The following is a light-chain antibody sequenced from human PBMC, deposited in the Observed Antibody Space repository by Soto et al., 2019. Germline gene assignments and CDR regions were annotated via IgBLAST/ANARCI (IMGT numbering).Light chain of an antibody. CDR1: QSISSSY. CDR2: GAS. CDR3: KQRSNWPLT. V-gene: IGKV3D-20*02. J-gene: IGKJ4*01. Sequence: EIVLPQSPATLSLSPGERATLSCRASQSISSSYLAWYQQKPGQAPRLLIYGASSRATGIPDRFSGSGSGTDFTLTISSLEPEDFAVYYCKQRSNWPLTVGGGNKVDIK.